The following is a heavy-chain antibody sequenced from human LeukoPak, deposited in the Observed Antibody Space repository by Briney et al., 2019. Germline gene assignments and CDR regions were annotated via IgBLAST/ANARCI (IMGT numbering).Heavy chain of an antibody. D-gene: IGHD5-18*01. J-gene: IGHJ4*02. CDR2: ITYNSGTI. V-gene: IGHV3-48*02. Sequence: GGSLRLSCAASGFTFRSYAMQWVRQAPGKGLEWVSYITYNSGTIFYADSVKGRFTIPRDNAKDSLYLQMSGLRDEDTAVYYCARDSGYSYADDYWGQGTLVTVSS. CDR1: GFTFRSYA. CDR3: ARDSGYSYADDY.